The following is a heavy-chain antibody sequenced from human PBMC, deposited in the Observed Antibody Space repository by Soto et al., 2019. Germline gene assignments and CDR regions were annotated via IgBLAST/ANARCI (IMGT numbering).Heavy chain of an antibody. D-gene: IGHD3-3*02. CDR1: GGSISSYY. CDR3: ARQALRPDY. CDR2: IYYSGST. Sequence: SATLSLTCTVSGGSISSYYWSWIRQPPGKGLEWIGYIYYSGSTNYNPSLKSRVTISVDTSKNQFSLKLSSVTAADTAVYYCARQALRPDYWGQGTLVTV. J-gene: IGHJ4*02. V-gene: IGHV4-59*08.